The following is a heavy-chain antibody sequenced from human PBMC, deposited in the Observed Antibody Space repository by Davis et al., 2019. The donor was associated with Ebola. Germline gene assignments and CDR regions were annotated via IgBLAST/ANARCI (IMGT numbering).Heavy chain of an antibody. V-gene: IGHV3-49*04. CDR1: GFTFGDYA. Sequence: GESLKISCTASGFTFGDYAMSWVRQAPGKGLEWVGFIRSKAYGGTTEYAASVKGRFTISRDDSKSIAYLQMNSLKTEDTAVYYCTRDDGTYYDFWSGPRLYYYGMDVWGQGTTVTVSS. D-gene: IGHD3-3*01. CDR2: IRSKAYGGTT. CDR3: TRDDGTYYDFWSGPRLYYYGMDV. J-gene: IGHJ6*02.